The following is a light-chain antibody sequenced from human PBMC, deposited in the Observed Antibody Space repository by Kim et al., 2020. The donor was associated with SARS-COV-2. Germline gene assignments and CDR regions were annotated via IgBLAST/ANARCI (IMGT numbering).Light chain of an antibody. CDR3: QSADSSDTFWV. Sequence: QGQTARITCSVDGLPKQYAYWFQQKPGQAPVVVIYEDTERPSGIPELFAGSTSGKTVTLTISGVQAEDEADYYCQSADSSDTFWVFGGGTQLTVL. CDR1: GLPKQY. V-gene: IGLV3-25*03. J-gene: IGLJ3*02. CDR2: EDT.